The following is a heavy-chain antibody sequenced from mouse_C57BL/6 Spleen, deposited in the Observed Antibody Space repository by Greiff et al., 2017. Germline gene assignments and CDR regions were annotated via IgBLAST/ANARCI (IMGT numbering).Heavy chain of an antibody. D-gene: IGHD2-5*01. J-gene: IGHJ2*01. V-gene: IGHV10-1*01. CDR2: IRSKSNNYAT. CDR1: GFSFNTYA. CDR3: VRHHSNYCFDY. Sequence: EVKLQESGGGLVQPKGSLKLSCAASGFSFNTYAMNWVRQAPGKGLEWVARIRSKSNNYATYYADSVKDRFTISRDDSESMLYLQMNNLKTEDTAMYYCVRHHSNYCFDYWGQGTTLTVSS.